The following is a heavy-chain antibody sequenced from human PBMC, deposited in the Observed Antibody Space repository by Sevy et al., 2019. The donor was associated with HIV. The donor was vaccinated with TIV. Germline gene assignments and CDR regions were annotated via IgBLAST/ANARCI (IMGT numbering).Heavy chain of an antibody. Sequence: RGSLRLSCAASGFSLGDLYMDWVRQAPGKGLEWVGRIRNKAKSYTTEYVASVKGRFSISRDDSQNSLYLQLNSLKTEETAVYYCAAVAADKGYFNIWGRGTLVIVSS. D-gene: IGHD6-19*01. CDR2: IRNKAKSYTT. CDR3: AAVAADKGYFNI. CDR1: GFSLGDLY. V-gene: IGHV3-72*01. J-gene: IGHJ2*01.